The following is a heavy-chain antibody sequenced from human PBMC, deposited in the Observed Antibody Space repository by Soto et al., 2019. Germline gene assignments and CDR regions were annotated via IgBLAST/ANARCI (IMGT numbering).Heavy chain of an antibody. D-gene: IGHD3-3*01. V-gene: IGHV3-30*18. CDR1: GFTFSSYG. Sequence: GGSLRLSCAASGFTFSSYGMHWVRQAPGKGLEWVAVISYDGSNKYYADSVKGRFTISRDNSKNTLYLQMNSLRAEDTAAYYCAKDPLRFLEWLQPYYFDYWGQGTLVTVSS. CDR2: ISYDGSNK. CDR3: AKDPLRFLEWLQPYYFDY. J-gene: IGHJ4*02.